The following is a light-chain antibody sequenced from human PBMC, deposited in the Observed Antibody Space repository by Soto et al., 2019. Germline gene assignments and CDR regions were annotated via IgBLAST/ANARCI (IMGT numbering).Light chain of an antibody. Sequence: SYELTQPPSVSVAPGQTARITCGGNNIGSKSVHWYRQKPGQAPVLVVSDDTDRPSGIPERFSGSKSANTANLTISGVEGGDEADYYCRLWDIRSDQVVFGGGTKVTVL. CDR2: DDT. V-gene: IGLV3-21*02. CDR1: NIGSKS. J-gene: IGLJ2*01. CDR3: RLWDIRSDQVV.